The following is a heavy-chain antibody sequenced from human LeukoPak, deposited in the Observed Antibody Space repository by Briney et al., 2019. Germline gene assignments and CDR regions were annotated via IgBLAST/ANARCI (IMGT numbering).Heavy chain of an antibody. J-gene: IGHJ5*02. CDR3: AKDLTNGYNH. CDR2: IWSNGRSQ. V-gene: IGHV3-33*06. D-gene: IGHD6-25*01. Sequence: GGSLRLSCVASGISFSTSGMHWVRQAPGRGLEWVALIWSNGRSQHYPDSVKGRFTISRDNSKNTLYLQMNSLRAEDTAVYYCAKDLTNGYNHWGQGTLVTVSS. CDR1: GISFSTSG.